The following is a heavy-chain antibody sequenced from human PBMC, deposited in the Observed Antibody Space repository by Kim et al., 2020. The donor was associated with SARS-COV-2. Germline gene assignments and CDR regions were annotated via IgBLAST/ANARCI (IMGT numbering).Heavy chain of an antibody. Sequence: GGSLRLSCAASGFTFSSYSMNWVRQAPGKGLEWVSSISSSSSYIYYADSVKGRFXXSRDNAKNSLYLQMNSLRAEDTAVYYCARDLVEVVYYEFWSGYYWXPNWFDPWXXGTLVTFSS. V-gene: IGHV3-21*01. D-gene: IGHD3-3*01. CDR2: ISSSSSYI. CDR1: GFTFSSYS. J-gene: IGHJ5*02. CDR3: ARDLVEVVYYEFWSGYYWXPNWFDP.